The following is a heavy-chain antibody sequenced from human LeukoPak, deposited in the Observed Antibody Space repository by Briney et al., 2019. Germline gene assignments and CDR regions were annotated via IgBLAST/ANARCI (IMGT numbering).Heavy chain of an antibody. CDR3: AKDRSSLYGDPGD. V-gene: IGHV3-30-3*01. Sequence: GGSLRLSCAASGFTFSTYAMHWVRQAPGKGLEWVAVISYEGSNKYYADSVKGRFTISRDNSKNTLYLQMNSLRAEDTAVYYCAKDRSSLYGDPGDWGQGTLVTVSS. J-gene: IGHJ4*02. D-gene: IGHD4-17*01. CDR2: ISYEGSNK. CDR1: GFTFSTYA.